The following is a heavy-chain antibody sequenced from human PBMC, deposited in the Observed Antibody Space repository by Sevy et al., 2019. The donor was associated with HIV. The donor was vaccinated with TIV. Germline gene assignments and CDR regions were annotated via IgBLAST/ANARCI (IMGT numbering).Heavy chain of an antibody. V-gene: IGHV3-30-3*01. J-gene: IGHJ4*02. Sequence: GGSLRLSCAASGFTFSYYAMHWVRQAPGKGLEWVAVISYDGTNKQYAESVKGRFTISRDNSKNTLYLQMNSLRAEDTAVYYCARDRGYYYSSGFYSRNYFDYWGQGTLVTVSS. CDR2: ISYDGTNK. D-gene: IGHD3-22*01. CDR1: GFTFSYYA. CDR3: ARDRGYYYSSGFYSRNYFDY.